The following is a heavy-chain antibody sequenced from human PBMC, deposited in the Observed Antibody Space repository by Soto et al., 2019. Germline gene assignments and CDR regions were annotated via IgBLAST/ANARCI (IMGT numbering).Heavy chain of an antibody. Sequence: SETLSLTCAGYGGSFSAYYWTWIRQPPGTGLEWIGEINHSGSTNYNPSLKSRVTISVDTSKNQFSLKLTSVTAADTFVFEWAKEKITGLFDYWGQGTLVP. J-gene: IGHJ4*02. CDR3: AKEKITGLFDY. V-gene: IGHV4-34*01. CDR1: GGSFSAYY. CDR2: INHSGST. D-gene: IGHD1-1*01.